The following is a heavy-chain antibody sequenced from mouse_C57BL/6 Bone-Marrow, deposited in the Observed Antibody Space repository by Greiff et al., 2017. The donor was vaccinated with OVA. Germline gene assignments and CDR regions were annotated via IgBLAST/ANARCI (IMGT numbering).Heavy chain of an antibody. CDR3: ARDWDRGDY. Sequence: EVQLQQSGPVLVKPGASVKKSCKASGYTFTDYYMNWVKQSHGKSLEWIGVINPYNGGTSYNQKFKGKATLTVDKSSSTAYMELNSLTSEDSAVYYCARDWDRGDYWGQGTTLTVSS. CDR2: INPYNGGT. V-gene: IGHV1-19*01. D-gene: IGHD4-1*01. J-gene: IGHJ2*01. CDR1: GYTFTDYY.